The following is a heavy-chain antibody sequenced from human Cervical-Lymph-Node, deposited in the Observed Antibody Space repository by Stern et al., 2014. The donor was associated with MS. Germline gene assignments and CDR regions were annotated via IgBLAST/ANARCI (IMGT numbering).Heavy chain of an antibody. Sequence: QVQLQESGPGLVKPSQTLSLTCTVSGGSFSSDAHYWNWIRQRPGEGLEWIGYVHYKGSTYSNPSLKSRITMSVDTSKSQFSLKLSSVTAADTAVFYCARGTYYDSVWGSYRPFALDVWGQGTTVTVSS. CDR2: VHYKGST. CDR3: ARGTYYDSVWGSYRPFALDV. D-gene: IGHD3-16*02. J-gene: IGHJ6*02. CDR1: GGSFSSDAHY. V-gene: IGHV4-31*03.